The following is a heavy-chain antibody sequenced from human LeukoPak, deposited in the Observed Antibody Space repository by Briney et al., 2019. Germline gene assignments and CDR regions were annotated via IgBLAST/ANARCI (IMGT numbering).Heavy chain of an antibody. D-gene: IGHD6-19*01. CDR1: GFTFSSYS. CDR3: ARDKGHSSGWFYYYYGMDV. V-gene: IGHV3-48*04. CDR2: ISSSSSTI. J-gene: IGHJ6*02. Sequence: GGSLRLSCAASGFTFSSYSMNWVRQAPGKGLEWVSYISSSSSTIYYADSVKGRFTISRDNAKNSLYLQMNSLRAEDTAVYYCARDKGHSSGWFYYYYGMDVWGQGTTVTVSS.